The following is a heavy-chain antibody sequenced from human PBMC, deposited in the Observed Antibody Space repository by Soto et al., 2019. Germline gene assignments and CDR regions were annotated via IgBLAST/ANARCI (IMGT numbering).Heavy chain of an antibody. J-gene: IGHJ6*02. CDR1: GDSVSSNLAS. CDR2: TYYRSKWYS. CDR3: ARDHYDILTGYYGGYYYYGMDV. Sequence: PSQTLSLTCVISGDSVSSNLASWSWIRQSPSRGLEWLGRTYYRSKWYSYYALSVKSRITINPDTSKNQFSLKLSSVTAADTAVYYCARDHYDILTGYYGGYYYYGMDVWGQGTTVTVSS. D-gene: IGHD3-9*01. V-gene: IGHV6-1*01.